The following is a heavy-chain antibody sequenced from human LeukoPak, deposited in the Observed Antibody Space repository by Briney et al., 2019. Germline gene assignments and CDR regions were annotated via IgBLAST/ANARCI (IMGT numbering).Heavy chain of an antibody. CDR2: IIPLFGAA. D-gene: IGHD3-22*01. Sequence: GASVKVSCKASGGTFNNYVINWVRQAPGQGLEWMGGIIPLFGAADYAQKFQGRVTITADEFTRTAYMELSSLRSEDTAVYYCARGQFSTMIVVAAFDYWGQGTLVTVSS. CDR3: ARGQFSTMIVVAAFDY. J-gene: IGHJ4*02. CDR1: GGTFNNYV. V-gene: IGHV1-69*13.